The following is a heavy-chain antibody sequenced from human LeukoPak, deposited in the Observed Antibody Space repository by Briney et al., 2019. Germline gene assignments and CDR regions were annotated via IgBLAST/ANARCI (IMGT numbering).Heavy chain of an antibody. J-gene: IGHJ4*02. CDR1: GFTFSSYG. D-gene: IGHD5-24*01. V-gene: IGHV3-30*18. CDR2: ISYDGSNK. Sequence: GGSLRLSCAASGFTFSSYGMHWVRQAPGKGLEWVAVISYDGSNKYYADSVKGRFTISRDNSKNTLYLQMNSLRAEDMALYYCAKDRRPGQAGYNYFDYWGQGTLVTVSS. CDR3: AKDRRPGQAGYNYFDY.